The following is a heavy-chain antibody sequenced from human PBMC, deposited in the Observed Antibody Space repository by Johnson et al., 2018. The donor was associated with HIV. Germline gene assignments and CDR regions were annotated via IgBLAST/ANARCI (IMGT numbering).Heavy chain of an antibody. Sequence: EVQLVESGGGFVEPGGSLRLSCAASGFTFSNAWMSWVRQAPGKGLEWVGRIKSKTDGGTTDYAAPVKGRFTISRDDSKNTLYLQMNSLKTEDTAVYYCAREPEGWAFDIWGQGTMVTVSS. J-gene: IGHJ3*02. V-gene: IGHV3-15*01. CDR3: AREPEGWAFDI. CDR2: IKSKTDGGTT. D-gene: IGHD1-26*01. CDR1: GFTFSNAW.